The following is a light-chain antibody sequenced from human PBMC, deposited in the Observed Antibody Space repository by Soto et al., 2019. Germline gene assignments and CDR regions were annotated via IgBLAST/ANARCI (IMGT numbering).Light chain of an antibody. CDR1: QSISSW. V-gene: IGKV1-5*03. Sequence: DIQMTQSPSTLSASVGDRVTITCRASQSISSWLAWYQQKPGKAPKLLINKASSLEGGVPSRFSGSESGTEFTLTINSVQPDDFATYYCQQYKSHRRTFGQGTKVEIK. CDR3: QQYKSHRRT. CDR2: KAS. J-gene: IGKJ1*01.